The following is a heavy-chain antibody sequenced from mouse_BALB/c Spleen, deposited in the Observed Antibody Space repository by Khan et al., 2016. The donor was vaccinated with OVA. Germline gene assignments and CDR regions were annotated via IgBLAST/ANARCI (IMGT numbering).Heavy chain of an antibody. CDR3: ASKSYGKGAY. Sequence: EVQLQESGPGLVKPSQSLSLTCSVTGYSITSGYYWSWIRQFPGNRLEWMGYIRYDGSNNYNPSLNNRLSITRDTPKKQFFLKLNSVTTKDTATYYCASKSYGKGAYWGQGTLVTVSA. CDR1: GYSITSGYY. CDR2: IRYDGSN. V-gene: IGHV3-6*02. J-gene: IGHJ3*01. D-gene: IGHD2-1*01.